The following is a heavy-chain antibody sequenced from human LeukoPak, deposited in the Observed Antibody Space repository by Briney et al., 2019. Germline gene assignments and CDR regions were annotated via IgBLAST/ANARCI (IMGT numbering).Heavy chain of an antibody. J-gene: IGHJ4*02. V-gene: IGHV3-48*03. D-gene: IGHD6-13*01. Sequence: PGGPLRLSCAASGFTFRIYEMNWVRQAPGKGLEWVSYIGTITTSTYYADSVKGRFTVSRDDAKSSLYLQMSSLRAEDTAVYYCARTVYDLRGQRLVPGLEYWGQGTLVTVSS. CDR1: GFTFRIYE. CDR3: ARTVYDLRGQRLVPGLEY. CDR2: IGTITTST.